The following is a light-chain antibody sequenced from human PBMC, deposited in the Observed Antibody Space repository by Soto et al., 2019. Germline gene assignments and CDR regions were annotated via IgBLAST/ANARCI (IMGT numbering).Light chain of an antibody. V-gene: IGKV1-5*01. J-gene: IGKJ1*01. CDR3: QQYNSYSWT. Sequence: DIQMTQSPSTLSASVGDRVTITCRASQSISSWLAWYQQKPGKAPKLLIYDVSSLESGVPSRFSGSGSGTEFTLTISSLQPDDFATDYCQQYNSYSWTFGQGTKVEIK. CDR2: DVS. CDR1: QSISSW.